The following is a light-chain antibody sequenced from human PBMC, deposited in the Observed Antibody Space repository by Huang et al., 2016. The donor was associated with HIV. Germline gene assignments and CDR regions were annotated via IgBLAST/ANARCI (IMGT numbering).Light chain of an antibody. Sequence: AIQMTQSPSSLSASVGDTVTITCRASQGIRNDLGWYQLRPGEARKLLIYAASAVQSGVPSRFSGSGSGTDFTLCSSSLQPEDFATYDCLQDYDYSSTFGQGTKVEIK. CDR1: QGIRND. CDR2: AAS. J-gene: IGKJ2*01. V-gene: IGKV1-6*01. CDR3: LQDYDYSST.